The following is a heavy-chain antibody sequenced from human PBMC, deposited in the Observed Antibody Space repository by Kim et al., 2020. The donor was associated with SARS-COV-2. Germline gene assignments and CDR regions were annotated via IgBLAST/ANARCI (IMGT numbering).Heavy chain of an antibody. CDR1: GYSFTSYW. Sequence: GESLKISCKGSGYSFTSYWIGWVRQMPGKGLEWMGIIYPGDSDTRYSPSFQGQVTISADKSISTAYLQWSSLKASDTAMYYCARSALPLPIPIVPNWWFDPWGQGTLVTVSS. J-gene: IGHJ5*02. D-gene: IGHD2-2*02. CDR3: ARSALPLPIPIVPNWWFDP. CDR2: IYPGDSDT. V-gene: IGHV5-51*01.